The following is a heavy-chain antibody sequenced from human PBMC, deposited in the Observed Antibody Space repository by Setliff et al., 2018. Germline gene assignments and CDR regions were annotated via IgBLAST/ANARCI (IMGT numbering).Heavy chain of an antibody. CDR3: ARMSGFQYIDV. D-gene: IGHD3-3*01. Sequence: PSETLSLTCSVSGGSISSGGFYWSWIRQSAGRGLEWIGHFHTGGSTYYNPSLESRVTISLDTSKNQFSLSLTSVTAEDTAVYYCARMSGFQYIDVWDKGTTVTVSS. J-gene: IGHJ6*03. V-gene: IGHV4-61*09. CDR1: GGSISSGGFY. CDR2: FHTGGST.